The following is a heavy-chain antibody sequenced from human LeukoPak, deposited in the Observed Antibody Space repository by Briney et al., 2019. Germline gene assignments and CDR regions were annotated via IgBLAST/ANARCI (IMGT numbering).Heavy chain of an antibody. V-gene: IGHV3-66*01. Sequence: GGSLRLSCAASGFTVSSNCMSWVRQAPGKGLEWVSVIYSGGSTYYADSVKGRSTISRDNSKNTLYLQMDSLRAEDTAVYYCARVPDSGSFNFDYWGQGTLVTVSS. CDR1: GFTVSSNC. CDR3: ARVPDSGSFNFDY. CDR2: IYSGGST. J-gene: IGHJ4*02. D-gene: IGHD1-26*01.